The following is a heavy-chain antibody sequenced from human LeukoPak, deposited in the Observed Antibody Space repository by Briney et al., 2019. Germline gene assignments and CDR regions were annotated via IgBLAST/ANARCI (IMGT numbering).Heavy chain of an antibody. CDR1: GYTFTGYY. Sequence: GASVKVSCKASGYTFTGYYMHWVRQAPGQGLEWMGWINPNSGGTNYAQKFQGWVTMTRDTSISTAYMELSRLRSGDTAVYYCARGAAVAGKYYYYYGMDVWGKGTTVTVSS. CDR3: ARGAAVAGKYYYYYGMDV. CDR2: INPNSGGT. V-gene: IGHV1-2*04. D-gene: IGHD6-19*01. J-gene: IGHJ6*04.